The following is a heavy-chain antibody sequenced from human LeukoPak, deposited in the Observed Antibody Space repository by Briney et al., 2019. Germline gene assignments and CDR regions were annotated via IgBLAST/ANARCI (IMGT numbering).Heavy chain of an antibody. V-gene: IGHV3-48*03. CDR2: ISSSGSTI. D-gene: IGHD3-22*01. J-gene: IGHJ4*02. CDR1: GFTFSSYE. CDR3: ARALYYYDSRPANNDF. Sequence: GGSLRLSCAASGFTFSSYEMNWVRQAPGKGLEWVSYISSSGSTIYYADSVKGRFTISRDNAKNSLYLQMSSLRAEDTAVYYCARALYYYDSRPANNDFWGQGTLVTVSS.